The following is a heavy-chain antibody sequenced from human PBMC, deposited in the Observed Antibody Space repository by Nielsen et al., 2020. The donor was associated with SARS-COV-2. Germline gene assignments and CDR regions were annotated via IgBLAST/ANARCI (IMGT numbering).Heavy chain of an antibody. CDR2: VRSSVGYR. CDR3: ARGNGWGSYFDY. Sequence: GESLKISCAASGFTFSSYTMIWVRQAPGKGLEWISSVRSSVGYRYYADSVKGRFTISRDNAKNSLYLQMNSLRAEDTAVYYCARGNGWGSYFDYWGQGTLVTVSS. V-gene: IGHV3-21*01. D-gene: IGHD7-27*01. J-gene: IGHJ4*02. CDR1: GFTFSSYT.